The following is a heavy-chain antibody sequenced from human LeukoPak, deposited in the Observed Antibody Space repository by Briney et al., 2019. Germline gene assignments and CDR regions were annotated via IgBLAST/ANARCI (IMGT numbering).Heavy chain of an antibody. J-gene: IGHJ5*02. CDR1: GFTFSSYG. CDR2: RRYDGSNK. Sequence: PGGSLRLSCAASGFTFSSYGMHWVRPAPSKGLEWVAFRRYDGSNKYYADSVKGRFTISRDNSKNTLYPQMNTLRVEDTAVDYCARGASTEAIHAFDPWGQGTLVTVSA. V-gene: IGHV3-30*02. D-gene: IGHD2-21*01. CDR3: ARGASTEAIHAFDP.